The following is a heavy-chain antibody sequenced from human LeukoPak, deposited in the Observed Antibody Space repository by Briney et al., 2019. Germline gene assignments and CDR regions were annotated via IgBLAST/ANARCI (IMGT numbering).Heavy chain of an antibody. CDR2: IRSKAYGGTT. V-gene: IGHV3-49*04. D-gene: IGHD3-22*01. Sequence: GGSLRLSCAASGFTFSSYEMNWVRQAPGKGLEWVGFIRSKAYGGTTEYAASVKGRFTISRDDSKNTLYLQMNSLKTEDTAVYYCTTDPNYYDSSGYSNSYWGQGTLVTVSS. CDR3: TTDPNYYDSSGYSNSY. CDR1: GFTFSSYE. J-gene: IGHJ4*02.